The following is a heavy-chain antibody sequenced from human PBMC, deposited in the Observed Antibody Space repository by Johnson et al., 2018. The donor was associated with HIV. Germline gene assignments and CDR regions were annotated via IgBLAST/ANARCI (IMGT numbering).Heavy chain of an antibody. V-gene: IGHV3-30*14. J-gene: IGHJ3*02. CDR1: GFTFSDYY. CDR2: ISYDGSNK. CDR3: ASRGRGGAFDI. D-gene: IGHD2-15*01. Sequence: QVQLVESGGRLVKPGGSLRLSCAASGFTFSDYYMSWIRQAPGKGLEWVALISYDGSNKYYADSVKGRFTISRDNSRDTVHLQMNSLRSEDTAVYYCASRGRGGAFDIWGQGTMVTVSS.